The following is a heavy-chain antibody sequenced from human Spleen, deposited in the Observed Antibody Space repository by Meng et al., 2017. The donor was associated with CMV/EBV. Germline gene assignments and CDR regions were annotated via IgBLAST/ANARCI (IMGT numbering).Heavy chain of an antibody. CDR3: AGGDEADNWFDP. D-gene: IGHD3-16*01. V-gene: IGHV4-59*01. J-gene: IGHJ5*02. Sequence: SETLSLTCTVSGGSMSGYYWSWIRQPPGKGLDWIGYIYYRGGTLYNTSLKSRVTISIDMSKNQLSLKLTSVTAADTAVYYCAGGDEADNWFDPWGQGTLVTVSS. CDR2: IYYRGGT. CDR1: GGSMSGYY.